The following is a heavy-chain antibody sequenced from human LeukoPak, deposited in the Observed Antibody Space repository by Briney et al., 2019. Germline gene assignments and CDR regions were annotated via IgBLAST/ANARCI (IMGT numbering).Heavy chain of an antibody. J-gene: IGHJ4*02. CDR3: ARAGRGYVNY. CDR2: ISSGSSVI. CDR1: GFTFSSYS. D-gene: IGHD3-10*01. Sequence: GGSLRLSCAASGFTFSSYSMNWVRQAPGKGLEWVSYISSGSSVIYYAGPVRGRFTISRDNAKNSLYLQMNSLRAEDTAVYYCARAGRGYVNYWGQGTLVTVSS. V-gene: IGHV3-48*01.